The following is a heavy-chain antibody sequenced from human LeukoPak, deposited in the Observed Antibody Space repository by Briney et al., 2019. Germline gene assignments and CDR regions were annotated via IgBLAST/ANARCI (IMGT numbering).Heavy chain of an antibody. J-gene: IGHJ4*02. D-gene: IGHD3-22*01. V-gene: IGHV3-7*05. Sequence: GGSLRLSCAASGFTFSLYWMSWVRQAPGKGLEWVANIQEDGGDKRYVDSVKGRFTISRDNAENSLHLEMNSLRAEDTAIYYCAKVAGRKGYASGGYYPDYWGQGTLVTVSS. CDR3: AKVAGRKGYASGGYYPDY. CDR2: IQEDGGDK. CDR1: GFTFSLYW.